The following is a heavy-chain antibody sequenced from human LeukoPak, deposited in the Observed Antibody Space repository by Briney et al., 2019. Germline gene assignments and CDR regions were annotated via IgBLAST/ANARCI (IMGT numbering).Heavy chain of an antibody. J-gene: IGHJ3*02. CDR3: ARVFAYYYDSSGYYLDAFDI. Sequence: PGRSLRLSCAASGFTFSSYGMHWVRQAPGKGLEWVAVISYDGSNKYYADSVKGRFTISRDNSKNTLYLQMNSLRAEDTAVYYCARVFAYYYDSSGYYLDAFDIWGQGTMVTVSS. D-gene: IGHD3-22*01. CDR2: ISYDGSNK. V-gene: IGHV3-30*03. CDR1: GFTFSSYG.